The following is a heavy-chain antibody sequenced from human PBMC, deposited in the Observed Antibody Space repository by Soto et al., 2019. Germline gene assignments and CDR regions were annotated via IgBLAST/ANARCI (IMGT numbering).Heavy chain of an antibody. Sequence: PSETLSLTCTVSGGSISSGDNYWSWIRQSPGKGLEWIGYIYYSGSTYYNPSLKSRAIISVDTSENHFSLNVSSVTASDTAVYYCARVGVGYSYGYLDYWGQGMLVTVSS. CDR1: GGSISSGDNY. CDR2: IYYSGST. D-gene: IGHD5-12*01. CDR3: ARVGVGYSYGYLDY. J-gene: IGHJ4*02. V-gene: IGHV4-30-4*01.